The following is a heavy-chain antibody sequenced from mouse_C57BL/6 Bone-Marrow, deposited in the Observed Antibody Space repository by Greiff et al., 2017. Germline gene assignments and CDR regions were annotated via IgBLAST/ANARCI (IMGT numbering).Heavy chain of an antibody. CDR1: GFTFSDAW. V-gene: IGHV6-6*01. CDR3: TRHGSFYYFDY. D-gene: IGHD1-1*01. Sequence: EVKLMESGGGLVQPGGSMKLSCAASGFTFSDAWMDWVRQSPEKGLEWVAEIRNKANNHATYYAESVKGRFTISRDDSKISVYLQMNSLRAEDTGIYYCTRHGSFYYFDYWGQGTTLTVSS. CDR2: IRNKANNHAT. J-gene: IGHJ2*01.